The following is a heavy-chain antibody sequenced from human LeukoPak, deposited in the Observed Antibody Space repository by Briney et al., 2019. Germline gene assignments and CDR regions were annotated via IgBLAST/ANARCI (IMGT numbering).Heavy chain of an antibody. V-gene: IGHV3-21*01. J-gene: IGHJ4*02. CDR1: GFTFSYYS. Sequence: GGSLRLSCAASGFTFSYYSMNWVRQAPGKGLEWVSSISSSSSYIYYADSVKGRFTISRDNAKNSLYLQMNSLRAEDTAVYYCAREGDGYNQDYWGQGTLVTISS. CDR2: ISSSSSYI. D-gene: IGHD5-24*01. CDR3: AREGDGYNQDY.